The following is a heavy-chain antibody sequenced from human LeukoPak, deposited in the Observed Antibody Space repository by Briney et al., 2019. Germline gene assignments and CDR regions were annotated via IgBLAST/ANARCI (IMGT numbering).Heavy chain of an antibody. V-gene: IGHV4-38-2*01. CDR2: IYYTGST. CDR3: ARGGVVVAVYFDS. Sequence: SETLSLTCGVSGYSITTDYYWGWIRQTPGEGLEWIASIYYTGSTYYNPLLKSRATISVDTSKNQFSLRLTSVTAADTAVYYCARGGVVVAVYFDSWGQGTLVTVSS. D-gene: IGHD2-15*01. J-gene: IGHJ4*02. CDR1: GYSITTDYY.